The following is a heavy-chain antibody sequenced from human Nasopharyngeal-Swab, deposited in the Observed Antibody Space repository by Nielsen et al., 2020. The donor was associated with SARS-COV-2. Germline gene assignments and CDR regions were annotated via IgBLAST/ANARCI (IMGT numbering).Heavy chain of an antibody. CDR2: INHSGST. V-gene: IGHV4-34*01. CDR3: ARGPGYSSSWYLSGTAYFDY. D-gene: IGHD6-13*01. J-gene: IGHJ4*02. Sequence: SETLSLTCAVYGGSFSGYYWSWIRQPPGKGLEWIGEINHSGSTNYNPSLKSRVTISVDTSKNQFSLKMSSVTAADTAVYYCARGPGYSSSWYLSGTAYFDYWGQGTRVTVSS. CDR1: GGSFSGYY.